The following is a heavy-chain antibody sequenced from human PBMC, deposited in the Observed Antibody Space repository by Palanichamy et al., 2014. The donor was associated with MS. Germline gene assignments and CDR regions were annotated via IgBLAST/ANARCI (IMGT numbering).Heavy chain of an antibody. CDR1: GGSISCDNCF. CDR3: AREYRSSPQT. Sequence: QLQLQEWGPGLVKPSETLSLTCIVSGGSISCDNCFWGWIRQPPREGVVEWIASIHYDGRTYYKPSLRGRVTISVDTSENHFSLKLSSVTAADTAVYYCAREYRSSPQTWGQETLVTVSS. J-gene: IGHJ5*02. V-gene: IGHV4-39*02. CDR2: IHYDGRT. D-gene: IGHD6-19*01.